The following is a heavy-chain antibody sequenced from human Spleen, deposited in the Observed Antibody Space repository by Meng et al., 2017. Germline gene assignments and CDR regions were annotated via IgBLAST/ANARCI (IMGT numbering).Heavy chain of an antibody. CDR1: GFTFTSYW. Sequence: GESLKISCEASGFTFTSYWMHWVRQAPGKGLVWVSRISSDGITTTYAESVKGRFTISRDSAKNTLYLQMNSLRADDTAVYYCARDRAWRDFDYWGQGTLVTVSS. CDR3: ARDRAWRDFDY. CDR2: ISSDGITT. J-gene: IGHJ4*02. D-gene: IGHD1-1*01. V-gene: IGHV3-74*01.